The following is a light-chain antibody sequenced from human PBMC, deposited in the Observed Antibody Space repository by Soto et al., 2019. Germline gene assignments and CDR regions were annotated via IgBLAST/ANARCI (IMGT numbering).Light chain of an antibody. CDR3: QQYGSSPRMYT. J-gene: IGKJ2*01. V-gene: IGKV3-20*01. CDR2: GAS. Sequence: EIVLTQSPGTLSLSPGERATLSCRASQSVSSSYLAWYQQTPGQAPRLLIYGASSRATGIPDRFSGSVSGTDFTLTISRLEPEDFAVYYCQQYGSSPRMYTFGQGTKLEIK. CDR1: QSVSSSY.